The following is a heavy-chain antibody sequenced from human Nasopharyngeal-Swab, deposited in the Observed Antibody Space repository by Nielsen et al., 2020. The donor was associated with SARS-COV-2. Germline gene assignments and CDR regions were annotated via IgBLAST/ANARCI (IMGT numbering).Heavy chain of an antibody. Sequence: GGSLRLSCAASGFTFTSYAMHWVRQAPGKGLEWVAVISYDGSSSYYADSVKGRFIISRDNSKNTLYLRMNSLRAEDTAVYYCARGRGGSYFSYFEYWGQGTLVTVSS. D-gene: IGHD1-26*01. CDR1: GFTFTSYA. CDR2: ISYDGSSS. CDR3: ARGRGGSYFSYFEY. V-gene: IGHV3-30*04. J-gene: IGHJ4*02.